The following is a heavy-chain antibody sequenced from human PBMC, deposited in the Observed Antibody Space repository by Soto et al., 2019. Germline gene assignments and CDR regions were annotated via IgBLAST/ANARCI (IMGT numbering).Heavy chain of an antibody. D-gene: IGHD6-19*01. Sequence: QVQLVESGGGVVQPGRSLRLSCAASGFTFSSYAMHWVRQAPGKGLEWVAVLSYDAYYADSVKGRFTISRDISKNTLYLQMNSLRAEDTAVYYCAKTDSSDWGRFDCWGQGTLVTVSS. CDR2: LSYDA. V-gene: IGHV3-30*18. CDR3: AKTDSSDWGRFDC. CDR1: GFTFSSYA. J-gene: IGHJ4*02.